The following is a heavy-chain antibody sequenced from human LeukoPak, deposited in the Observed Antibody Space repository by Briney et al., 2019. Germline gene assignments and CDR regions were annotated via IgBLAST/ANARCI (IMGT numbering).Heavy chain of an antibody. CDR3: AKSYSDFWSAPDH. CDR1: GFTFSSYA. CDR2: ISRSGDST. V-gene: IGHV3-23*01. J-gene: IGHJ4*02. D-gene: IGHD3-3*01. Sequence: GSLRLSCAASGFTFSSYAMNWVRQAPGKGLEWVSAISRSGDSTYYADSVKGRFTISRDNSKNALYLQMNSLGAGDTAVYYCAKSYSDFWSAPDHWGQGTLVTVSS.